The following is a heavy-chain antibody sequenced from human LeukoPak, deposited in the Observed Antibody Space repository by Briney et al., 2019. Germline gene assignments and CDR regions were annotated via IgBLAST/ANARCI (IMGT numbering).Heavy chain of an antibody. J-gene: IGHJ4*02. CDR2: IYPRDSDI. CDR3: ARMIGLGEVSPYFDY. CDR1: GYIFSDYW. Sequence: GESLKISCTGSGYIFSDYWIGWVRQMPGKGLEWMGIIYPRDSDIRYSPPFQGQVTISADKSISTAYLQWNSLKASDTAMYYCARMIGLGEVSPYFDYWGQGSLVTVSS. V-gene: IGHV5-51*01. D-gene: IGHD3-16*02.